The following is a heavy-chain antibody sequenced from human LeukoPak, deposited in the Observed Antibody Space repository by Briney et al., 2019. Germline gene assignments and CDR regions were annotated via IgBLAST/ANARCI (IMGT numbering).Heavy chain of an antibody. V-gene: IGHV1-18*01. Sequence: VASVKVSCKSSGYTSSDYGISWMRQAPGQGLEWMGWISINNGNTNYAQQFQGRVTMTTDTSTSTAYMEPRSLKSDDTAVYYCARDVPGSIGTTARFDPWGRGTLVTVSS. CDR1: GYTSSDYG. CDR2: ISINNGNT. CDR3: ARDVPGSIGTTARFDP. J-gene: IGHJ5*02. D-gene: IGHD1-1*01.